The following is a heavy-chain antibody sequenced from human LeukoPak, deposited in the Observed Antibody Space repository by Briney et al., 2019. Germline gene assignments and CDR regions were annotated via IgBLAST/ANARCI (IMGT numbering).Heavy chain of an antibody. CDR2: ISSNGSTI. V-gene: IGHV3-11*01. J-gene: IGHJ4*02. CDR3: AKERGFRNAGFDY. Sequence: GGSLRPSCAASGFTLSDYYMSWIRPASGKGPGWVSYISSNGSTIYYADSVKGRFTISRDNSKKTLYLKMNSLRAEDTAVYYCAKERGFRNAGFDYWGQGTLCTVSS. CDR1: GFTLSDYY. D-gene: IGHD3-16*01.